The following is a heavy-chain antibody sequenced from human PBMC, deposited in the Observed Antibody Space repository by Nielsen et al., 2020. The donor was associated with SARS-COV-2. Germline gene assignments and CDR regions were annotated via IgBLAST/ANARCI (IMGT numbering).Heavy chain of an antibody. D-gene: IGHD6-13*01. CDR1: GFSFSSYA. CDR2: ISGSGGST. CDR3: AKASRAATAFDY. V-gene: IGHV3-23*01. Sequence: GESLKISCAASGFSFSSYAMNWVRQAPGKGLEWVSAISGSGGSTYYADSVKGRFTISRDNSKNTLYLQMNSLRAEDTALYYCAKASRAATAFDYWGQGTLVTVFS. J-gene: IGHJ4*02.